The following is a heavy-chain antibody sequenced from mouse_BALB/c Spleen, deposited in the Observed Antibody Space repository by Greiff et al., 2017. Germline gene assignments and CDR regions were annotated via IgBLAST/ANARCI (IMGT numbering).Heavy chain of an antibody. CDR1: GYTFTNYW. V-gene: IGHV1-63*02. CDR3: ARNPIYYDYDFYAMDY. CDR2: IYPGGGYT. D-gene: IGHD2-4*01. J-gene: IGHJ4*01. Sequence: QVQLQQSGAELVRPGTSVKISCKASGYTFTNYWLGWVKQRPGHGLEWIGDIYPGGGYTNYNEKFKGKATLTADTSSSTAYMQLSSLTSEDSAVYFCARNPIYYDYDFYAMDYWGQGTSVTVSS.